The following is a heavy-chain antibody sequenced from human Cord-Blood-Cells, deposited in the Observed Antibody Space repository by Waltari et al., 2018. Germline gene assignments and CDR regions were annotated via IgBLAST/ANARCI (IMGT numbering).Heavy chain of an antibody. CDR3: ARHVLQSGSYYFDY. CDR1: GGSFSGYY. D-gene: IGHD1-26*01. V-gene: IGHV4-34*01. Sequence: QVQLQQWGAGLLKPSETLSLTCAVYGGSFSGYYWSWIRQPPGKGLEWIGEINHSGSTNYNPSLKSRVTISVDTSKNQFSLKLSSVTAADTAVYYCARHVLQSGSYYFDYWGQGTLDTVSS. J-gene: IGHJ4*02. CDR2: INHSGST.